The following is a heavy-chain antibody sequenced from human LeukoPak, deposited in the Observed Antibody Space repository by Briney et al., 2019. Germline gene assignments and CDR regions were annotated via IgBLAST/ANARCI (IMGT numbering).Heavy chain of an antibody. Sequence: SETLSLTCTVSGGSISSYYWSWIRQPAGKGLEWIGRIYTSGSTNYIPSLKSRVTMSVDTSKNQFSLKLSSVTAADTAVYYCARDAYDSSGLLRFLWFDPWGQGTLATVSS. CDR3: ARDAYDSSGLLRFLWFDP. CDR1: GGSISSYY. CDR2: IYTSGST. D-gene: IGHD3-22*01. J-gene: IGHJ5*02. V-gene: IGHV4-4*07.